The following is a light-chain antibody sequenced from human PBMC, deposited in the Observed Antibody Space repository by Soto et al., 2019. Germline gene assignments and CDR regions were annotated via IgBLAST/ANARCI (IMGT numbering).Light chain of an antibody. CDR3: QTWGTGIHYV. CDR2: LNSDGSH. J-gene: IGLJ1*01. V-gene: IGLV4-69*01. Sequence: QSVLTQSPSASASLGASVKLTCTLSSGHSSYAIEWHQQQPEKGPRYLMKLNSDGSHSKGDGIPDRFSGSSSGAERYLTISSLQSEDEADYYCQTWGTGIHYVFGTGTKVTVL. CDR1: SGHSSYA.